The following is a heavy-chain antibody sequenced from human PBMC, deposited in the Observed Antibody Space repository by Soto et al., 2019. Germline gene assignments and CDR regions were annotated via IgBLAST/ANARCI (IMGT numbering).Heavy chain of an antibody. CDR1: GGSISSYY. V-gene: IGHV4-59*01. CDR2: IYYSGST. D-gene: IGHD2-2*02. J-gene: IGHJ6*02. CDR3: ARDQGYCSSTSCYIRYYYGMDV. Sequence: SETLSLACTVSGGSISSYYWSWIRQPPGKGLEWIGYIYYSGSTNYNPSLKSRVTISVDTSKNQFSLKLSSVTAADTAVYYCARDQGYCSSTSCYIRYYYGMDVWGQGTTVTVSS.